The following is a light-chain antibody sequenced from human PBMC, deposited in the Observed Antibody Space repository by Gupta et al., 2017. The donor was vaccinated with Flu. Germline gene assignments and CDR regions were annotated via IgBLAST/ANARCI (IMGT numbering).Light chain of an antibody. Sequence: SYVLTQSPSVSVAPGQTASIACGGDNIGKKNVHWYQQKPGQAPVLVVYDDVDRPSGIPERFSGSNSGSTATLTISRVEAGDEADYYCQVWDINDVGVFGGGTKLAVL. CDR1: NIGKKN. V-gene: IGLV3-21*02. J-gene: IGLJ3*02. CDR2: DDV. CDR3: QVWDINDVGV.